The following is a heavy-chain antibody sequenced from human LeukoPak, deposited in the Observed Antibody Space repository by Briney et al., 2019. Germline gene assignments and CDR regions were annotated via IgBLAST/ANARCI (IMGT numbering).Heavy chain of an antibody. V-gene: IGHV1-3*01. CDR3: AKDRGGTGDFDY. Sequence: TSVKLCCKASGYRFAGYVIDLVRQAPGQRLGWMGWFNLDDGNAEYSQKFQGRVTITRDQSETTAYLELSSLRSEDMAVYYCAKDRGGTGDFDYWGQGTLVTVSS. CDR2: FNLDDGNA. J-gene: IGHJ4*02. D-gene: IGHD3-10*01. CDR1: GYRFAGYV.